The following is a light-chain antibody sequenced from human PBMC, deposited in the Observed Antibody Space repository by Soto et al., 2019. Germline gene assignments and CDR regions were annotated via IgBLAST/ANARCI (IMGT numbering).Light chain of an antibody. V-gene: IGKV1-27*01. CDR3: QKYNSAPPT. CDR2: AAS. J-gene: IGKJ1*01. Sequence: DIQMTQSPSSLSASVGDRVTITCRASQGISNYLAWYQQKPGKVPKLLIYAASPLQSGVPSRFSGSGSGTDFTITISSLQPEDVADYYCQKYNSAPPTFCQGTKVEIK. CDR1: QGISNY.